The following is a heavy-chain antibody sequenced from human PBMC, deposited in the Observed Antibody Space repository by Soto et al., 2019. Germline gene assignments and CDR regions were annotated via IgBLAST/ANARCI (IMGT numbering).Heavy chain of an antibody. CDR2: SFYRGST. Sequence: QLQLQESGPGLVKPSETLSLTCSVSGGSISSRTHYWGWIRQSPGKHLEWIGSSFYRGSTHYNPSLKTRVTRSVHTSKNQVSLKVYSVTAADTALYYCATADGFGVVTPFFEDWGKGILVTVSS. CDR1: GGSISSRTHY. CDR3: ATADGFGVVTPFFED. D-gene: IGHD3-3*01. J-gene: IGHJ4*02. V-gene: IGHV4-39*01.